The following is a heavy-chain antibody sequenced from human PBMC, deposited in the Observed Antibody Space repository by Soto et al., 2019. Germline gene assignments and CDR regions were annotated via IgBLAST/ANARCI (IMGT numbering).Heavy chain of an antibody. Sequence: EVQLVESGGGLVKPGGSLRLSCAASGFTFSSYWMHWVRQGPGKGLVWVSRINGNGSNRSYADSVKGRFTISRDNAKNTLYLQMNSLRAEDTAVYYCARDPYGLDVWGQGTTVTVSS. J-gene: IGHJ6*02. V-gene: IGHV3-74*01. CDR2: INGNGSNR. CDR1: GFTFSSYW. CDR3: ARDPYGLDV.